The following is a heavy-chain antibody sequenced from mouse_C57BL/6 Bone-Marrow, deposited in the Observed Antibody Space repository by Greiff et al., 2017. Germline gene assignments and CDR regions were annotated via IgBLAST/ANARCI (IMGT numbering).Heavy chain of an antibody. CDR1: GYTFTSYW. CDR3: ARSTMVRKGFDY. V-gene: IGHV1-72*01. J-gene: IGHJ2*01. CDR2: IDPNSGGT. D-gene: IGHD2-2*01. Sequence: QVQLQQPGPELVKPGASVQLSCTASGYTFTSYWMHWVRQRPGRGLEWIGRIDPNSGGTKYNEKFKSKATLTVDKPSSTAYMQLSSLTSEDSAVYYCARSTMVRKGFDYWGQGTTLTVSS.